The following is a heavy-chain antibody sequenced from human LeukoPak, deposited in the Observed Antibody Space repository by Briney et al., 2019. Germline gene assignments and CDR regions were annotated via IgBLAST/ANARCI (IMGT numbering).Heavy chain of an antibody. CDR3: ARFIALDYDFWSGPPGGAFDI. V-gene: IGHV6-1*01. J-gene: IGHJ3*02. CDR1: GDSVSSNSAA. D-gene: IGHD3-3*01. Sequence: SQTLSLTCAISGDSVSSNSAAWNWIRQSPSRGLEWLGRTYYRSKWYNDYAVSVKSRITINPDTSKNQFSLQLSSVTAADTAVYYCARFIALDYDFWSGPPGGAFDIWGQGTMVTVSS. CDR2: TYYRSKWYN.